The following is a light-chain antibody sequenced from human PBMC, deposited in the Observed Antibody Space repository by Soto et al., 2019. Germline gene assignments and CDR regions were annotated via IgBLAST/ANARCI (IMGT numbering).Light chain of an antibody. Sequence: DIVMTQTPLSSPVTLGQAATLSCRASQSVSGRYLAWYQQKPGQAPRLLIYGASSRATGIPDRFSGSGSGTDFTLTISRLEPEDFAVYYCQQYGSSGTFSQGTKVDIK. V-gene: IGKV3-20*01. CDR1: QSVSGRY. CDR2: GAS. CDR3: QQYGSSGT. J-gene: IGKJ1*01.